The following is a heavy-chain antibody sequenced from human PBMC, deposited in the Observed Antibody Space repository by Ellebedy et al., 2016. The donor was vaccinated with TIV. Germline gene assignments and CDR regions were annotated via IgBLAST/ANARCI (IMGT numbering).Heavy chain of an antibody. Sequence: ASVKVSCRVSGYTLTELSMHWVRQAPGKGLEWMGGFAPEDGETIYAQKFQGRVTMTEDTSTDTAYMELSSLRSEDTAVYYCAIRSGEVATTDYYGMDVWGQGTTVTVSS. CDR1: GYTLTELS. V-gene: IGHV1-24*01. D-gene: IGHD5-12*01. J-gene: IGHJ6*02. CDR3: AIRSGEVATTDYYGMDV. CDR2: FAPEDGET.